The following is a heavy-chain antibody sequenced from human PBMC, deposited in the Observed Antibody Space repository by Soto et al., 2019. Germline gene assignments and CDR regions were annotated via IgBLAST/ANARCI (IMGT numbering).Heavy chain of an antibody. V-gene: IGHV4-59*01. Sequence: SETLSLTCTVSGGSISSYYWSWIRQPPGKGLEWIGYIYYSWSTNYNPSLKSRVTISVDTSKNQFSLKLSSVTAADTAVYYCARDTTVGDSYGYYYYYYGMDVWGQGTTVTVSS. D-gene: IGHD5-18*01. J-gene: IGHJ6*02. CDR2: IYYSWST. CDR3: ARDTTVGDSYGYYYYYYGMDV. CDR1: GGSISSYY.